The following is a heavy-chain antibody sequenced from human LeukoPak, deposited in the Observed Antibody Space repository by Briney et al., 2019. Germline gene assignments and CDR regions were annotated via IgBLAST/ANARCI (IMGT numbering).Heavy chain of an antibody. J-gene: IGHJ4*02. CDR1: GFTFSSYT. CDR2: ISYDGSNK. V-gene: IGHV3-30*18. CDR3: AKDLGGVDY. D-gene: IGHD2-8*02. Sequence: GGSLRLSCAASGFTFSSYTMSWVRQAPGKGLEWVAVISYDGSNKYYADSVKGRFTISRDNSKNTLYLQMNSLRAEDTAVYYCAKDLGGVDYWGQGTLVTVSS.